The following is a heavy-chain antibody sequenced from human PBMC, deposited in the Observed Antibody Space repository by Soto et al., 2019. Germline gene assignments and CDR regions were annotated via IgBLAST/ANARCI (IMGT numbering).Heavy chain of an antibody. CDR1: GGTFSSYA. CDR3: ASCLGGGYYYGMDV. Sequence: QVQLVQSGAEVKKPGSSVKVSCKASGGTFSSYAISWVRQAPGQGLEWMGGIIPIFGTANYAQKFQGRVKITGDESTSTGYMELSRLKSEDTAVYYCASCLGGGYYYGMDVWGQGTTVTVSS. CDR2: IIPIFGTA. J-gene: IGHJ6*02. D-gene: IGHD3-16*01. V-gene: IGHV1-69*01.